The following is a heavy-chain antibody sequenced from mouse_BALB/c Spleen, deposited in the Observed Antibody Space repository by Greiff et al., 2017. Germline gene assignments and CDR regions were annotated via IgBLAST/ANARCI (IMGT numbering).Heavy chain of an antibody. Sequence: VQLQQSGAELVRPGTSVKVSCKASGYAFTNYLIEWVKQRPGQGLEWIGVINPGSGGTNYNEKFKGKATLTADKSSSTAYMQLSSLTSDDSAVYFCARWECITTATAMDYWGQGTSVTVSS. D-gene: IGHD1-2*01. CDR3: ARWECITTATAMDY. V-gene: IGHV1-54*01. CDR1: GYAFTNYL. J-gene: IGHJ4*01. CDR2: INPGSGGT.